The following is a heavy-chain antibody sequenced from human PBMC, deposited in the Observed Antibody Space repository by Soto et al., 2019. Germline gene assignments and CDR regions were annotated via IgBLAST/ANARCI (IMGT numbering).Heavy chain of an antibody. CDR2: ISSSSSSII. V-gene: IGHV3-48*02. CDR3: ARNPEGFDNWFDP. J-gene: IGHJ5*02. D-gene: IGHD3-16*01. CDR1: GFTVSSYG. Sequence: EVQLVESGGGLVQPGGSLRLSCAASGFTVSSYGMNWVRQAPGKGLEWVSYISSSSSSIIHYTESVKGRFTISRDSAKNSLYLQMNSLRDEDTAVYYCARNPEGFDNWFDPWGQGTLVTVSS.